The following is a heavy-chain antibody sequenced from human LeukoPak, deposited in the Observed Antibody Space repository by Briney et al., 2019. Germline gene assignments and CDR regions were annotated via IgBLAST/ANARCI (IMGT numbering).Heavy chain of an antibody. D-gene: IGHD3-22*01. CDR2: ISGSGGST. CDR3: AKMSYYYDSSDASFDY. Sequence: GGSLRLSCAASGFTFSSYAMSWVRQAPGKGLEWVSAISGSGGSTYYADSVKGRFTISRDNSKNTLYLQMNSLRAEDTAVYYCAKMSYYYDSSDASFDYWGQGTLVTVSS. V-gene: IGHV3-23*01. CDR1: GFTFSSYA. J-gene: IGHJ4*02.